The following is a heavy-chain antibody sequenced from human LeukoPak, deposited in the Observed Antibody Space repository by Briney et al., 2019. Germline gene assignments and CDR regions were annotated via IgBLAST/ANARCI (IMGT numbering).Heavy chain of an antibody. CDR2: ISSSSSTI. CDR1: GFTFSSYN. Sequence: GGSLRLSCAASGFTFSSYNMNWVRQAPGKGLEWVSYISSSSSTIYYADSVKGRFTISRDDAKNSLYLQMNSLRVEDTAVYYCARDYCSSTSCYPSEYFQHWGQGTLVTVSS. CDR3: ARDYCSSTSCYPSEYFQH. J-gene: IGHJ1*01. D-gene: IGHD2-2*01. V-gene: IGHV3-48*04.